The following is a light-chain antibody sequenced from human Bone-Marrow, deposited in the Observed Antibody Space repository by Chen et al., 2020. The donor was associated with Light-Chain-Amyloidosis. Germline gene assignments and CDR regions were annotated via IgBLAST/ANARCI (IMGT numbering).Light chain of an antibody. Sequence: QSDLTQPASVSGSPGQSVTISCPGHSIGTFNLVSWYQQSPGNAPKLIIYEGYRRPSEVSDRVSGSTSGSTASLTISGLQTEDEADYHCCSYGGYSTFVFGGGTKLTVL. J-gene: IGLJ2*01. V-gene: IGLV2-23*03. CDR1: SIGTFNL. CDR2: EGY. CDR3: CSYGGYSTFV.